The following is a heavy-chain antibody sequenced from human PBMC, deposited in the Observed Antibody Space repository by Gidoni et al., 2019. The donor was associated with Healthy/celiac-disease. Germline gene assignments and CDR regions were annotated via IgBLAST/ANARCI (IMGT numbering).Heavy chain of an antibody. CDR1: GFPFSSYG. CDR3: ARGSYYYDSSGYIHHQHYFDY. Sequence: QVQLVESGGGVVQPGRSLRLSCAAAGFPFSSYGMRGVRQAPGKGLGWVAVIWYDGSNKYYADSVKGRFTISRDNSKNTLYLQMNSLRAEDTAVYYCARGSYYYDSSGYIHHQHYFDYWGQGTLVTVSS. CDR2: IWYDGSNK. D-gene: IGHD3-22*01. V-gene: IGHV3-33*01. J-gene: IGHJ4*02.